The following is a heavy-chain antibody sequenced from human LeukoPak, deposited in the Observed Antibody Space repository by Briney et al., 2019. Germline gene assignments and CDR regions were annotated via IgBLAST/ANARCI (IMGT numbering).Heavy chain of an antibody. V-gene: IGHV4-39*01. CDR2: IYSSGST. J-gene: IGHJ4*02. CDR1: GASISGSNYY. D-gene: IGHD1-26*01. Sequence: PSETLSLTCAVSGASISGSNYYWGWIRQPPGKGLEWIGNIYSSGSTYYNASLQSRVTISIDTSKNQFSLRLNSVTAADTAMYYCAKSGGYGLIDYWGQGTRVTVSS. CDR3: AKSGGYGLIDY.